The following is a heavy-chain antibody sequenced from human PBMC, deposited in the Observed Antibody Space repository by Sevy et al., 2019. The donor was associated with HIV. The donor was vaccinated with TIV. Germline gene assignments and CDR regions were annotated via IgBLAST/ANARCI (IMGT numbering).Heavy chain of an antibody. CDR3: ATPGGWYDEG. CDR1: GGSISSSSYY. D-gene: IGHD6-19*01. CDR2: IYYSGRT. Sequence: SETVSLTCTVSGGSISSSSYYWGWIRQPPGKGLEWIGSIYYSGRTYYNPSLKSRVTISVDTSKNQFSLKLSSVTAADTAVYYCATPGGWYDEGWGQGTLVTVSS. J-gene: IGHJ4*02. V-gene: IGHV4-39*01.